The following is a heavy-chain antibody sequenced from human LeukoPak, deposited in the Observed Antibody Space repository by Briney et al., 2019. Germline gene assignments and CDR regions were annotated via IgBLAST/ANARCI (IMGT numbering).Heavy chain of an antibody. Sequence: GASVKVSCKASGGTFSSYAISWVRQAPGQGLEWVGGIIPIFGTANYAQKFQGRVTITADESTSTAYMELSSLRSEDTAVYYCARLGSGSYWEHNWFDPWGQGTLVTVSS. V-gene: IGHV1-69*13. D-gene: IGHD3-10*01. CDR3: ARLGSGSYWEHNWFDP. CDR2: IIPIFGTA. CDR1: GGTFSSYA. J-gene: IGHJ5*02.